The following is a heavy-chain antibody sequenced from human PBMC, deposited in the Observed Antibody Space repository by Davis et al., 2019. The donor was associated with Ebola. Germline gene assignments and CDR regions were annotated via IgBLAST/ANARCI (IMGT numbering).Heavy chain of an antibody. Sequence: ASVKVSCKVSGYTFTSYAMNWVRQAPGQGLEWMGWINTNTGNPTYAQGFTGRFVFSLDTSVSTAYLQISSLKAEDTAVYYCARGPRYCSGGSCYSGYYYYGMDVWGKGTTVIVSS. CDR2: INTNTGNP. CDR1: GYTFTSYA. J-gene: IGHJ6*04. D-gene: IGHD2-15*01. V-gene: IGHV7-4-1*02. CDR3: ARGPRYCSGGSCYSGYYYYGMDV.